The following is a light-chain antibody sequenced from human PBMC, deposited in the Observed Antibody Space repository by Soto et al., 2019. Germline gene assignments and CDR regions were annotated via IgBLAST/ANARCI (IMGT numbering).Light chain of an antibody. J-gene: IGKJ1*01. CDR1: QSVSRSY. V-gene: IGKV3-20*01. CDR3: QQYCSSPKT. Sequence: EIVLTQSPGTLSLSPGERATLSCRASQSVSRSYLAWYQQKPGQAPRLLIYGASSRATGIPDRFSGSGSGTDFTLTISRLEPEDFAVYYCQQYCSSPKTFGQGTKVEIK. CDR2: GAS.